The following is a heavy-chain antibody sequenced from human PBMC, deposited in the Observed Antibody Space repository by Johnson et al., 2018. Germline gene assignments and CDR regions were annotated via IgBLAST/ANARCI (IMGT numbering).Heavy chain of an antibody. CDR1: GFTFSRFW. CDR3: GRGNYYGLDV. J-gene: IGHJ6*02. V-gene: IGHV3-74*03. CDR2: INSDGSST. Sequence: VQLVESGGGVVQPGRSLRLSCAVSGFTFSRFWMHWVRQGPGKGLVWVSSINSDGSSTTYADSVKGRFTISRDNAKDTLYLQMNSMRAEDTAVYYCGRGNYYGLDVWGQGATVTVSS.